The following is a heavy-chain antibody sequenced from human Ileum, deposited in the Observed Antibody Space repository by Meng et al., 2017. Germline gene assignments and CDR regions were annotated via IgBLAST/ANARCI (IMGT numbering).Heavy chain of an antibody. CDR1: GGSFSGYY. Sequence: VQPQQWGAGLLKPSETLSLTCAVYGGSFSGYYWSWIRQPPGKGLEWIGEINHSGSTNYNPSLKSRVTISVDTSKNQFSLKLSSVTAADTAVYYCARQGYYDFWSGYRRTPSNWFDPWGQGTLVTVSS. CDR3: ARQGYYDFWSGYRRTPSNWFDP. D-gene: IGHD3-3*01. V-gene: IGHV4-34*01. CDR2: INHSGST. J-gene: IGHJ5*02.